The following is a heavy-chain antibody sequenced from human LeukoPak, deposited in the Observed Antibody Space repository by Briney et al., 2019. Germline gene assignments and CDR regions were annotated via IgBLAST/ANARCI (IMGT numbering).Heavy chain of an antibody. D-gene: IGHD2-2*01. CDR3: ARGFCSSTSCYQGPFDF. V-gene: IGHV3-15*01. CDR2: IKNKTNGGTT. J-gene: IGHJ4*02. Sequence: GGSLRLSCAASGFIFSSAWMTWVRQAPGKGLEWVGHIKNKTNGGTTDYAAPVNGRFIISRDDSKNTLYLQMNSLRTEDTAVYYCARGFCSSTSCYQGPFDFWGQGTLVTVSS. CDR1: GFIFSSAW.